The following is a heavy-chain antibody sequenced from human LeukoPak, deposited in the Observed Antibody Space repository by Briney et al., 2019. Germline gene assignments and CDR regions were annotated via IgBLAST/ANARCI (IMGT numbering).Heavy chain of an antibody. CDR3: ARDRDLWGGMGNYYYYMDV. J-gene: IGHJ6*03. CDR2: ISYDGSNK. D-gene: IGHD3-3*01. Sequence: GGSLRLSFAASGFTFSSYAMHWVRQAPGKGLEWVAVISYDGSNKYYADSVKGRFTISRDNSKNTLYLQMNSLRAEDTAVYYCARDRDLWGGMGNYYYYMDVWGKGTTVTVSS. V-gene: IGHV3-30-3*01. CDR1: GFTFSSYA.